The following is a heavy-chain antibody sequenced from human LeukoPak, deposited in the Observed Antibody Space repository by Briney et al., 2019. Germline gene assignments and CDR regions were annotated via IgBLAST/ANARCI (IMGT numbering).Heavy chain of an antibody. D-gene: IGHD3-22*01. CDR1: GFTFSSYG. CDR2: ISYDGSNK. J-gene: IGHJ4*02. CDR3: ARDFYYDSSGSSGY. Sequence: PGRSLRLSCAASGFTFSSYGMHWVRQAPGKGLEWVAVISYDGSNKYHADSVKGRFTISRDNSKNTLYLQMNSLRAEDTAVYYCARDFYYDSSGSSGYWGQGTLVTVSS. V-gene: IGHV3-30*19.